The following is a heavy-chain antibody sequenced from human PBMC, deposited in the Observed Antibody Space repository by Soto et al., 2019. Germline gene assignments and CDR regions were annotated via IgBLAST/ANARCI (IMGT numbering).Heavy chain of an antibody. CDR2: INDGNGNT. J-gene: IGHJ4*02. Sequence: QVQLVQSGAEVKKPGASVKVSCKASGYTFTSYAMHWVRQAPGQRLEWMGWINDGNGNTKYSQKFQGRVTITRDTSASTAYMELSSLRSEDTAVYYCAREPRKSIAAAGNFDYWGQGTLVTVSS. CDR3: AREPRKSIAAAGNFDY. D-gene: IGHD6-13*01. CDR1: GYTFTSYA. V-gene: IGHV1-3*01.